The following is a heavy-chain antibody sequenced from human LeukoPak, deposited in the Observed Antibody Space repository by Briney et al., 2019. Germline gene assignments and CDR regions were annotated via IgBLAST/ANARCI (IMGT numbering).Heavy chain of an antibody. CDR2: IYYSGHT. Sequence: SETLYLTCTVSGGSISSSNYYWGWIPQPPGNGLEWIGTIYYSGHTYYNPSLKSRVTIFVDTSQNQFSLKMSSVTAADTAVYYCARHRRDHDFRSGSTPTDYYYYMDVWGKGTSVTVSS. CDR3: ARHRRDHDFRSGSTPTDYYYYMDV. D-gene: IGHD3-3*01. CDR1: GGSISSSNYY. J-gene: IGHJ6*03. V-gene: IGHV4-39*01.